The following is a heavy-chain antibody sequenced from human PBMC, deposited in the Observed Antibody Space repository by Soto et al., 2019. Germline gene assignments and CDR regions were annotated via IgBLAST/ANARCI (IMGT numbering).Heavy chain of an antibody. CDR2: INGDATST. Sequence: QLVESGGGLVQPGGSLRLSCAASGFTLNNYWMHWVRQAPGMGLVWVSRINGDATSTSYADSVKGRFTISRDNARNTLYLQMNSLRAEDPALYYCARGDIAAETFFYYYGMDLWGQGTTVTVS. D-gene: IGHD6-13*01. CDR3: ARGDIAAETFFYYYGMDL. V-gene: IGHV3-74*01. CDR1: GFTLNNYW. J-gene: IGHJ6*02.